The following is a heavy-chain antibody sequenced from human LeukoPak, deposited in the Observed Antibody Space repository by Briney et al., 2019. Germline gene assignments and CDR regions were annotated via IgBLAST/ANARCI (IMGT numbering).Heavy chain of an antibody. CDR1: GYTFTNYA. CDR3: ARAASGSYFHFDY. D-gene: IGHD1-26*01. V-gene: IGHV7-4-1*02. Sequence: ASAKVSCKASGYTFTNYAMNWVRQAPGQGLEWMGWINTNTGNPAYAQGFTGRFVFSLDTSVSTAYLQISSLKAEDTAVYYCARAASGSYFHFDYWGQGTLVTVSS. J-gene: IGHJ4*02. CDR2: INTNTGNP.